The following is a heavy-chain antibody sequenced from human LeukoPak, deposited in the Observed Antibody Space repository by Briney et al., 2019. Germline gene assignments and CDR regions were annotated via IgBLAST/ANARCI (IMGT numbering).Heavy chain of an antibody. Sequence: ASVKVSCKASGYTFTSYDINWVRQATGPGLEWMGWMNPNSGNTGYAQKFQGRVTMTRNTSISTAYMELSSLRSEDTAVYYCARVYDFWSGYYDWFDAWGQGTLVTVS. CDR2: MNPNSGNT. V-gene: IGHV1-8*01. J-gene: IGHJ5*02. CDR1: GYTFTSYD. D-gene: IGHD3-3*01. CDR3: ARVYDFWSGYYDWFDA.